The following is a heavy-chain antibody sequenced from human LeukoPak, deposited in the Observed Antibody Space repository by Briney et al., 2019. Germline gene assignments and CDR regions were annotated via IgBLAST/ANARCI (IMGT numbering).Heavy chain of an antibody. V-gene: IGHV3-53*05. CDR3: AKIRGSWLAYFDY. J-gene: IGHJ4*02. CDR2: IYSGGST. CDR1: GFTVSSNY. Sequence: GGSLRLSCAASGFTVSSNYMSWVRQAPGKGLEWVSVIYSGGSTYYADSVKGRFTISRDNSKNTLYLQMNSLRAEDTAVYYCAKIRGSWLAYFDYWGQGTLVTVSS. D-gene: IGHD6-13*01.